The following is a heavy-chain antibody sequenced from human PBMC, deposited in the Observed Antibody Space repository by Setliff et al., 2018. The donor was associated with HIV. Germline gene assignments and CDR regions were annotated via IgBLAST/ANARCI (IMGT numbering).Heavy chain of an antibody. CDR1: GYSISSGYY. V-gene: IGHV4-38-2*01. CDR3: ARHDITLVRGLV. Sequence: SETLSLTCAVSGYSISSGYYWGWIRQPPGKGLEWIGSIYHSGSTYYNPSLKSRVTISVDTSKNQFSLKLSSVTAADTAVYYCARHDITLVRGLVWGQGTTVTVSS. D-gene: IGHD3-10*01. CDR2: IYHSGST. J-gene: IGHJ6*02.